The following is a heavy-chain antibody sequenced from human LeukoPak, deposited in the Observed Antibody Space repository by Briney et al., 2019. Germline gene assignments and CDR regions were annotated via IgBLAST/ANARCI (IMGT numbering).Heavy chain of an antibody. CDR3: ARVGSHYDILTGYYN. CDR2: ISAYNGNT. CDR1: GYPFTSYG. Sequence: GPVKVSCKASGYPFTSYGISWVRPAPGQGLEWMGWISAYNGNTNYAQKLQGRVTMTTDTPTSTAYMELRSLRSDDTAVYYCARVGSHYDILTGYYNWGQGTLVTVSS. D-gene: IGHD3-9*01. V-gene: IGHV1-18*01. J-gene: IGHJ4*02.